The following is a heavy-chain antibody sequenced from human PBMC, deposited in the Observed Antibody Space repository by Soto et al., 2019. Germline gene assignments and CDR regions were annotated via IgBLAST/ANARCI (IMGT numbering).Heavy chain of an antibody. CDR2: ISWDGGST. CDR3: AKARGRDYYYGMDV. CDR1: GFTFDDYT. V-gene: IGHV3-43*01. Sequence: GGSLRLSCAASGFTFDDYTMHWVRQAPGKGLEWVSPISWDGGSTYYADSVKGRFTISRDNSKNSLYLQMNSLRAEDTAVYYCAKARGRDYYYGMDVWGQGTTVTVSS. D-gene: IGHD3-16*01. J-gene: IGHJ6*02.